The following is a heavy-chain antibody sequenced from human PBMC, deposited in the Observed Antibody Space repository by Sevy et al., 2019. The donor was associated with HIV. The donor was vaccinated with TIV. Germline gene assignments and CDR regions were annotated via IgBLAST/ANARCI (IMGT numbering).Heavy chain of an antibody. V-gene: IGHV3-23*01. CDR1: GFTFSSYA. CDR3: AKTSRGGAGAGKISGDFDY. J-gene: IGHJ4*02. CDR2: ISGSGGST. D-gene: IGHD6-13*01. Sequence: GGSLRLSCAASGFTFSSYAMSWVRQAPGKGLEWVSAISGSGGSTYYADSVKGRFTISRDNSKNTLYLQMNSLRAEDTAVYYCAKTSRGGAGAGKISGDFDYWGQGTLVTVSS.